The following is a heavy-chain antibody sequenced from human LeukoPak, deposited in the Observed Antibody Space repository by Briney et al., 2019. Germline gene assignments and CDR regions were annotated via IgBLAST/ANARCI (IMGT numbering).Heavy chain of an antibody. CDR2: TNSDGSSI. V-gene: IGHV3-74*01. J-gene: IGHJ4*02. CDR3: ARDGPVTLDY. CDR1: GFTFSDYW. Sequence: GGSLRLSCAASGFTFSDYWMHWVRQAPGKGLVWVSRTNSDGSSISYADSVKGRFTISRDNAKNTLYLQMNSLRAEDTAVYYCARDGPVTLDYWGQGILVTVSS.